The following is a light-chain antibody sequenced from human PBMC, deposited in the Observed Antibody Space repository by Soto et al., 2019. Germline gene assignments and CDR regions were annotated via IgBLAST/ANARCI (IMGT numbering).Light chain of an antibody. J-gene: IGKJ5*01. CDR3: QHRSEWPVS. V-gene: IGKV3D-20*02. CDR2: GAS. CDR1: QSVSSSY. Sequence: EIVLTQSPGTLSLSPGERATLSCRASQSVSSSYLAWYQQKPGQAPRLLIYGASSRATGIPARFSGSGSGTDFTLTISSLEPEDFAVYYCQHRSEWPVSFGQGTRLEIK.